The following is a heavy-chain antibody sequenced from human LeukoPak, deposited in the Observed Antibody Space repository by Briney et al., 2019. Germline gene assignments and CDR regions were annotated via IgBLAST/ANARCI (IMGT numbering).Heavy chain of an antibody. D-gene: IGHD5-12*01. CDR3: ARRGRGYSGYAPRREVLGWFDP. CDR1: GGSINSTYY. J-gene: IGHJ5*02. CDR2: IYYSGST. V-gene: IGHV4-39*07. Sequence: PSETLSLTCTVSGGSINSTYYWGWIRQPPGRGLEWIGSIYYSGSTFYNPSLKSRVTISVDTSKNQFSLKLSSVTAADTAVYYCARRGRGYSGYAPRREVLGWFDPWGQGTLVTVSS.